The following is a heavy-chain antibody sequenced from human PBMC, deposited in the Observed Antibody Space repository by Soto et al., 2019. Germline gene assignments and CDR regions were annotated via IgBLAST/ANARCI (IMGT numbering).Heavy chain of an antibody. CDR3: ARHPYHDILTGSNWFDP. J-gene: IGHJ5*02. D-gene: IGHD3-9*01. V-gene: IGHV4-39*01. CDR2: IYYSGST. CDR1: GGSISSSSYY. Sequence: QLQLQESGPGLVKPSETLSLTCTVSGGSISSSSYYWGWIRQPPGKGLEWIGSIYYSGSTYYNPSLKSRVTISVDTSKNQFSLKLSSVTAADTAVYYCARHPYHDILTGSNWFDPWGQGTLVTVSS.